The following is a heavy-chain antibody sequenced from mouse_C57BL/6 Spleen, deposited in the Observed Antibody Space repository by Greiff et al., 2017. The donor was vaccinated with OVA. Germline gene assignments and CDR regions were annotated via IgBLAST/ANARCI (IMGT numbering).Heavy chain of an antibody. V-gene: IGHV8-12*01. CDR2: IYWDDDK. CDR3: ARMEGDGYYVNAMDY. D-gene: IGHD2-3*01. CDR1: GFSLSTSGMG. J-gene: IGHJ4*01. Sequence: QVTLKESGPGILQSSQTLSLTCSFSGFSLSTSGMGVSWIRQPSGKGLEWLAHIYWDDDKRYNPSLKSRLTISKDTSRNQVFLKITSVDTADTATYYCARMEGDGYYVNAMDYWGQGTSVTVSS.